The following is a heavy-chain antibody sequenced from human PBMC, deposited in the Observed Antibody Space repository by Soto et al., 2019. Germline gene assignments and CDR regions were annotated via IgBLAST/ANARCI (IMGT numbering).Heavy chain of an antibody. CDR1: GFSFGDSW. CDR3: ATSQKGYNWNYFDH. J-gene: IGHJ4*02. V-gene: IGHV3-74*01. D-gene: IGHD1-20*01. CDR2: MTSDGRTI. Sequence: GGSLRLSCAASGFSFGDSWMHWVRQAPGKGPEWVSRMTSDGRTIQYADSVKGRFTASRDNAKSTLYLQMNSLTAADTAVYYCATSQKGYNWNYFDHWGQGALVTVSS.